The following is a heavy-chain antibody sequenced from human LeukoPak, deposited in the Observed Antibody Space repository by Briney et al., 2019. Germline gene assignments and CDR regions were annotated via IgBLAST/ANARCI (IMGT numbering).Heavy chain of an antibody. CDR2: ISSSGSTI. Sequence: GGSLRLSCAASGFTFDDYGMNWVRQAPGKGLAWVSYISSSGSTIYYADSVKGRFTISRDNAKNSLYLQMNSLRAEDTAVYYCARDSESGWSDYWGQGTLVTVSS. D-gene: IGHD6-19*01. J-gene: IGHJ4*02. CDR3: ARDSESGWSDY. V-gene: IGHV3-48*03. CDR1: GFTFDDYG.